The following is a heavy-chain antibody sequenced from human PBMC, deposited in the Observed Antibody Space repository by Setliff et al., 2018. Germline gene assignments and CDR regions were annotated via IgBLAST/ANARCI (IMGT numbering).Heavy chain of an antibody. CDR2: IYYSGST. CDR1: GGSISSSIYY. D-gene: IGHD3-22*01. Sequence: SETLSLTCTVSGGSISSSIYYWGWIRQPPGKGLEWIGSIYYSGSTYYNPSLKSRVTISVDTPKNQFSLKLSSVTAADTAVYYCARGKIRITMIVVPTGGAFDIWGQGTMVTVSS. CDR3: ARGKIRITMIVVPTGGAFDI. J-gene: IGHJ3*02. V-gene: IGHV4-39*07.